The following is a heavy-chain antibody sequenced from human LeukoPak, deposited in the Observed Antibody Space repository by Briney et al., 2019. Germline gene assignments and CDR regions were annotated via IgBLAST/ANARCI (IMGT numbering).Heavy chain of an antibody. CDR2: ISGSGGST. CDR1: GFTFSNYA. J-gene: IGHJ4*02. Sequence: GGSLRLSCAASGFTFSNYAMSWVRQAPGKGLEWVSGISGSGGSTYYADSVKGRFTISRGNSKNTLYLQMNSLRAEDTAVYYCAKDSVPYYYGSGSYPDYWGQGTLVTVSS. V-gene: IGHV3-23*01. D-gene: IGHD3-10*01. CDR3: AKDSVPYYYGSGSYPDY.